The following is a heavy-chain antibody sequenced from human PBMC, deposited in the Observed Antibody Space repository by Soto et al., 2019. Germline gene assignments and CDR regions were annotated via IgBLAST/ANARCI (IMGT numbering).Heavy chain of an antibody. CDR2: ISSSSSYI. CDR1: GFTFSSYS. CDR3: ARDRSEGREFDY. J-gene: IGHJ4*02. Sequence: GGSLRLSCAASGFTFSSYSMNWVRQAPGKGLEWVSSISSSSSYIYYADSVKGRFTISRDNAKNSLYLQMNSLRAEDTAVYYCARDRSEGREFDYWGQGTLVTVSS. V-gene: IGHV3-21*01.